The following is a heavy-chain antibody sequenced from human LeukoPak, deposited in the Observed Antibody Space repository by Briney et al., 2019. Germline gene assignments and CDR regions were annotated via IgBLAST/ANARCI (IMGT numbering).Heavy chain of an antibody. J-gene: IGHJ4*02. CDR3: ARDSPSITMVRGVDY. D-gene: IGHD3-10*01. Sequence: ASVKVSCKASGYTFTSYGISWVRQAPGQGLEWMGWISAYNGNTNYAQKLQGRVTMTTDTSTSTAYMELRSLRSDDTAVYYCARDSPSITMVRGVDYWGQGTLVTVSS. V-gene: IGHV1-18*01. CDR1: GYTFTSYG. CDR2: ISAYNGNT.